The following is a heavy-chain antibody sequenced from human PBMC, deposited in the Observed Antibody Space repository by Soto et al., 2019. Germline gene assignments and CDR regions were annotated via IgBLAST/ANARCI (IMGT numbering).Heavy chain of an antibody. D-gene: IGHD1-20*01. Sequence: GGSLRLSCAASGFTFSNAWMSWVRQAPGKGLEWVGRIKSKTDGGTTDYAAPVKGRFTISRDDSKNTLYLQMNSLKTEDTAVYYCTTDPRDISITGAYYYYYYMDVWGKGTTVTVSS. J-gene: IGHJ6*03. CDR1: GFTFSNAW. CDR2: IKSKTDGGTT. CDR3: TTDPRDISITGAYYYYYYMDV. V-gene: IGHV3-15*01.